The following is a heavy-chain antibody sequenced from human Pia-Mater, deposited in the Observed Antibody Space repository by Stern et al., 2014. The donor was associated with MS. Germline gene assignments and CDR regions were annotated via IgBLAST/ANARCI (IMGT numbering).Heavy chain of an antibody. CDR3: ARGSRASSSWYPYYFDY. CDR2: IYYSGST. Sequence: QVQLVESGPGLVKPSETLSLTCTVSGGSISNYYWSWIRQPPGKGLEWIGYIYYSGSTNYNPSLKSRVTISVDTSKNQFSLKLSSVTAADTAVYYCARGSRASSSWYPYYFDYWGQGTLVTVSS. D-gene: IGHD6-13*01. CDR1: GGSISNYY. V-gene: IGHV4-59*01. J-gene: IGHJ4*02.